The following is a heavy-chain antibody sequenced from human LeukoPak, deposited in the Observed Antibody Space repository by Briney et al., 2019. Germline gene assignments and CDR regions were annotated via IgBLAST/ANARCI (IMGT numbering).Heavy chain of an antibody. CDR1: GYTFTSYA. D-gene: IGHD6-13*01. CDR3: ASSKWSAGGDYYHYMDV. J-gene: IGHJ6*03. V-gene: IGHV1-18*01. Sequence: ASVKVSCKASGYTFTSYAMNWVRQAPGQGLEWMGWISAYNGNTNYAQKFQGRVTMTTDTSTSTAYMELRSLRSDDTAMYYCASSKWSAGGDYYHYMDVWGKGTTVTVSS. CDR2: ISAYNGNT.